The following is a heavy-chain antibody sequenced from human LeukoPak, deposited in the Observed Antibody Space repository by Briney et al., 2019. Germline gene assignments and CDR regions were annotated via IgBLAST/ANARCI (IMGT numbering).Heavy chain of an antibody. D-gene: IGHD1-14*01. J-gene: IGHJ2*01. V-gene: IGHV5-51*04. CDR2: IYPGDSNT. CDR3: ARRKDWYFDL. Sequence: GESLKISCQGSGYRFTSYWIGWVRQVPGQGLEWLGIIYPGDSNTRYSPSLQGQVTISADDPINTAYLQWRSLTASDTAIYYCARRKDWYFDLWGPGTLVTVSS. CDR1: GYRFTSYW.